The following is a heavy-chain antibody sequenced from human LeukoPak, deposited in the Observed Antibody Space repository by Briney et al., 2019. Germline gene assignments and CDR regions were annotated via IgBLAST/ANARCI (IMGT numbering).Heavy chain of an antibody. CDR3: ARGIVVPAAKGDY. V-gene: IGHV3-48*03. CDR1: GFTFSSYE. Sequence: GGSLRLSCAASGFTFSSYEMNWVRQAPGKGLEWVSYISSSGSTIYYADSVKGRFTISRDNAKNSLYLQMNSLRAEDTAVYYCARGIVVPAAKGDYWGQGTLVTVSS. D-gene: IGHD2-2*01. J-gene: IGHJ4*02. CDR2: ISSSGSTI.